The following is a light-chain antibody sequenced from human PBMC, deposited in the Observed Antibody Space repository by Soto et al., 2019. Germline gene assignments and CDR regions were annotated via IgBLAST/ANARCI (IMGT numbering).Light chain of an antibody. CDR2: TND. CDR1: DSNIGSNT. V-gene: IGLV1-44*01. J-gene: IGLJ3*02. CDR3: ATWDDNLNGPV. Sequence: QSVLTQPPSASGTPGQRVTISCSGSDSNIGSNTVNWYQHLPGTAPKLLINTNDQRPSGVPDRFSGSKSGTSASLAISGLQSDDEADYYSATWDDNLNGPVFGGGTKLTVL.